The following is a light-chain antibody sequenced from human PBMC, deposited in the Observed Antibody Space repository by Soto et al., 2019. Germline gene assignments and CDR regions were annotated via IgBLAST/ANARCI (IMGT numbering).Light chain of an antibody. CDR3: SSYTSISNPR. CDR1: SSDVGGYNY. V-gene: IGLV2-14*01. Sequence: QSALTQPASVSGSPGQSITISCTGTSSDVGGYNYVSWYQQHPGKAPKLMIYDVSNRPSGVSNRFSGSKSGNTASLTISGLHAEDEADYYCSSYTSISNPRFGTGTKGTVL. J-gene: IGLJ1*01. CDR2: DVS.